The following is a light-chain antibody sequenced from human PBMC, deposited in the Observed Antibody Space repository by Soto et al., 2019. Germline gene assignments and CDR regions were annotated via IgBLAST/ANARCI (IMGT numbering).Light chain of an antibody. CDR3: QQYGSSSWT. V-gene: IGKV3-20*01. CDR1: QSVSSSY. CDR2: GAS. J-gene: IGKJ1*01. Sequence: EIVLTQSPGTLSSSPGERAILSCRASQSVSSSYLAWYQQRPGQAPRLLIYGASSRATGIPDRFSGSGSGTEFTLTISRLEPEDFAVYYCQQYGSSSWTFGQGTKVDI.